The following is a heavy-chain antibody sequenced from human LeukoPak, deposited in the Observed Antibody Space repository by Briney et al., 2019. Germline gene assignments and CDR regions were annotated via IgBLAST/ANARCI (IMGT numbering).Heavy chain of an antibody. D-gene: IGHD2-21*02. CDR1: GFSVSNNY. Sequence: GGSLRLSCVISGFSVSNNYMSWVRQAPGKGLEWVSVISSAGGTYYADSVKGRFTISRDNSKNTLYLQMNSLRAEDTAVYYCASIYCGGDCYYYYYGMDVWGQGTTVTVSS. CDR3: ASIYCGGDCYYYYYGMDV. V-gene: IGHV3-53*01. CDR2: ISSAGGT. J-gene: IGHJ6*02.